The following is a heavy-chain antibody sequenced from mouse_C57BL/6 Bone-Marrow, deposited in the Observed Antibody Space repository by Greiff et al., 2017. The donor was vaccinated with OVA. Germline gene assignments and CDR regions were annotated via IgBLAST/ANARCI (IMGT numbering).Heavy chain of an antibody. J-gene: IGHJ1*03. CDR3: ARYDSFYWYFDV. D-gene: IGHD2-3*01. CDR2: IYPGSGNT. V-gene: IGHV1-76*01. Sequence: QVHVKQSGAELVRPGASVKLSCKASGYTFTDYYINWVKQRPGQGLEWIARIYPGSGNTHYNEKFKGKATLTAEKSSSTAYMQLSSLTSEDSAVYFCARYDSFYWYFDVWGTGTTVTVSS. CDR1: GYTFTDYY.